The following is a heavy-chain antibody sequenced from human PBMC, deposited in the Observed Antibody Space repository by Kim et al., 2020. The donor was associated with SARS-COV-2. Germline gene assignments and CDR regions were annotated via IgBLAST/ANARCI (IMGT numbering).Heavy chain of an antibody. Sequence: PSLKSRVTISVDTSKNQFSLKLSSVTAADTAVYYCASSHCSSTSCYVLDYWGQGTLVTVSS. D-gene: IGHD2-2*01. V-gene: IGHV4-34*01. CDR3: ASSHCSSTSCYVLDY. J-gene: IGHJ4*02.